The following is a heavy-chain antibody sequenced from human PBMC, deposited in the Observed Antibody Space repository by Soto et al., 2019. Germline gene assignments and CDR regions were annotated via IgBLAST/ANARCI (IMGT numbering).Heavy chain of an antibody. CDR2: IYWDDYN. D-gene: IGHD4-17*01. V-gene: IGHV2-5*02. CDR3: AHKGYGVSPLDY. Sequence: QITLKESGPTLVKPTQTLTLTCTFSGFSLSTSGVGVGWIRQPPGKALEWLAVIYWDDYNHYSPSLKSRLTITKDTSKNQVVLTMTNMDPVDTATYYCAHKGYGVSPLDYWGQGTLLTVSS. J-gene: IGHJ4*02. CDR1: GFSLSTSGVG.